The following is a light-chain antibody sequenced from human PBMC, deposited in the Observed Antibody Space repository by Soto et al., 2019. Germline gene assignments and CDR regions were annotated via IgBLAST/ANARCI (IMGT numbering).Light chain of an antibody. CDR3: QQSNNWPPWT. V-gene: IGKV3-15*01. CDR1: QSVSSN. Sequence: EIVMTQSPATLSLSPVDRSALSCSASQSVSSNLAWYQQKPGQAPMLLIYGASNRATGIPPRFSGSGSGTEFTLNISSLQSEDFAVYYCQQSNNWPPWTFGQGTKVDIK. J-gene: IGKJ1*01. CDR2: GAS.